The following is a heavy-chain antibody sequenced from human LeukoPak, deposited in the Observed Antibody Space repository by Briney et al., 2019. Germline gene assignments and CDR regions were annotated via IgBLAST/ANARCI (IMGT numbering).Heavy chain of an antibody. CDR2: VLYDGSWD. CDR3: TREERGYIPAF. D-gene: IGHD3-16*02. Sequence: GRSLRLSCAASGFTFTNYAMHWVRQTPGKGLELVAFVLYDGSWDSYSDSVKGRFTISRDASKNTLYLQMNSLRAEDTAVYYCTREERGYIPAFWGQGTLVTVSS. J-gene: IGHJ4*02. CDR1: GFTFTNYA. V-gene: IGHV3-30*01.